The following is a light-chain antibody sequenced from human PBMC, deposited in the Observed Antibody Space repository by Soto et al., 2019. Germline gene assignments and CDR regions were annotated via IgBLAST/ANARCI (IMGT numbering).Light chain of an antibody. J-gene: IGKJ2*01. Sequence: DIQMTQSPDSLSASVGDRVTITCRASQSISTYLHWYQQKPGKAPKLLVHSVSNLQSGVPSRFTGSGSGTGFTLTISSLQPEDFATYFCQQSSSGPFTFGQGTKLEI. CDR1: QSISTY. V-gene: IGKV1-39*01. CDR2: SVS. CDR3: QQSSSGPFT.